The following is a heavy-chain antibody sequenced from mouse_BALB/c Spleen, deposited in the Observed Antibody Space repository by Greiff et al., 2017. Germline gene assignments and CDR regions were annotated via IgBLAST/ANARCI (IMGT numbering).Heavy chain of an antibody. CDR3: ARNYYGSTLMDY. V-gene: IGHV1S56*01. CDR2: IYPGDGST. CDR1: GYTFTSYY. Sequence: QVQLKESGPELVKPGASVKMSCKASGYTFTSYYIHWVKQRPGQGLEWIGWIYPGDGSTKYNEKFKGKTTLTADKSSSTAYMLLSSLTSEDSAIYFCARNYYGSTLMDYWGQGTSVTVSS. D-gene: IGHD1-1*01. J-gene: IGHJ4*01.